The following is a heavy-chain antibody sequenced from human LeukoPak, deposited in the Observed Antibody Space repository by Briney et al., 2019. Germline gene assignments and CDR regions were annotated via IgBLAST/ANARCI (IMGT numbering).Heavy chain of an antibody. J-gene: IGHJ6*03. Sequence: ASVKVSCKASGYTFTSYDINWVRQATGQGLEWMGWMNPNSGNTGYAQKFQGRVTITRNTSISTAYMELSSLRSEDTAVYYCARGQISSSWYGGNYYYYMDVWGKGTTVTVSS. CDR1: GYTFTSYD. CDR3: ARGQISSSWYGGNYYYYMDV. V-gene: IGHV1-8*03. CDR2: MNPNSGNT. D-gene: IGHD6-13*01.